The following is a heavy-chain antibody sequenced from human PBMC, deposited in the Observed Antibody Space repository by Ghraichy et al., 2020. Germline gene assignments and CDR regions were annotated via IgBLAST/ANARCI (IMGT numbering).Heavy chain of an antibody. CDR3: TRAEDYCSGGSCYWDDY. D-gene: IGHD2-15*01. Sequence: SVKVSCKASGGTFSSYTISWVRQAPGQGLEWMGRIIPILGIANYAQKFQGRVTITADKSTSTAYMELSSLRSEDTAVYYCTRAEDYCSGGSCYWDDYWGQGTLVTVSS. CDR1: GGTFSSYT. V-gene: IGHV1-69*02. CDR2: IIPILGIA. J-gene: IGHJ4*02.